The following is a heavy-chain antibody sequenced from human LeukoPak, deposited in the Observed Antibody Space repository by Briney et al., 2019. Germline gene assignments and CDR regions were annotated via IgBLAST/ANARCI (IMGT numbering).Heavy chain of an antibody. Sequence: GESLKISCKGSGYSFTSYWIGWVRQMPGKGLEWMGIIYPGDSDTRYSPSFQGQVTISADKSISTAYLQWSSLKASDTAMYYCARRSVDSSGTNWFDPWGQGTLVTDSS. CDR2: IYPGDSDT. V-gene: IGHV5-51*01. J-gene: IGHJ5*02. CDR3: ARRSVDSSGTNWFDP. D-gene: IGHD3-22*01. CDR1: GYSFTSYW.